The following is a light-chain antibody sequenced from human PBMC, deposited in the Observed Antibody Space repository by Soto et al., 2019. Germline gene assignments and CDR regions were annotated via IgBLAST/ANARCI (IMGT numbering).Light chain of an antibody. CDR3: QQSYSVPLG. J-gene: IGKJ1*01. CDR1: QSINSY. CDR2: AAS. V-gene: IGKV1-39*01. Sequence: DIQMTQSPSSLSASVGDRVTITCRASQSINSYLNWYQHKPGKAPKLLIYAASSLQSGVPSRFSGSGSGTDFTLTITSLQPEDFATYYCQQSYSVPLGFGQGTKVDIK.